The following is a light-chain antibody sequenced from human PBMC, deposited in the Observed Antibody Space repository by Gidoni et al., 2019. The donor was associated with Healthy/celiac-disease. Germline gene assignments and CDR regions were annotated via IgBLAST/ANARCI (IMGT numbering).Light chain of an antibody. J-gene: IGKJ5*01. Sequence: DIQLTQSPSFLSASVGDRVTITCRASQGISSYLAWYQQKPGKAPKLLIYAASTLQSGVPSRFSGSGSGTEFTLTISSLQPEDFATYYCQQRNSYLITFGQXTRLEIK. CDR1: QGISSY. CDR3: QQRNSYLIT. CDR2: AAS. V-gene: IGKV1-9*01.